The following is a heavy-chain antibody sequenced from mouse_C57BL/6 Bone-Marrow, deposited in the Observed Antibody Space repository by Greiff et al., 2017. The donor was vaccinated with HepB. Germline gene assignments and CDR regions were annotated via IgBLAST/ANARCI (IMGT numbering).Heavy chain of an antibody. D-gene: IGHD3-2*02. CDR1: GFTFSDFY. J-gene: IGHJ4*01. CDR2: SRNKANDYTT. CDR3: ARDEAGYAMDY. Sequence: EVQRVESGGGLVQSGRSLRLSCATSGFTFSDFYMEWVRQAPGKGLEWIAASRNKANDYTTEYSASVKGRFIVSRDTSQSTLYLQMNALRAEDTAIYYCARDEAGYAMDYWGQGTSVTVSS. V-gene: IGHV7-1*01.